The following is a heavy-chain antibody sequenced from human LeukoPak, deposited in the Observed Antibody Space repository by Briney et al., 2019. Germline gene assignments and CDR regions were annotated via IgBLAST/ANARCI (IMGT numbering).Heavy chain of an antibody. Sequence: GASVKVSCKASGYTFTSYAMHWVRQAPGQRLEWMGWINAGNGNTKYSQKFQGRVTITRDTSASTAYMELSSLRSEDTAVYYCARVGHCSGGSCYGWVDYWGQGTLVTVSS. V-gene: IGHV1-3*01. CDR2: INAGNGNT. CDR3: ARVGHCSGGSCYGWVDY. CDR1: GYTFTSYA. J-gene: IGHJ4*02. D-gene: IGHD2-15*01.